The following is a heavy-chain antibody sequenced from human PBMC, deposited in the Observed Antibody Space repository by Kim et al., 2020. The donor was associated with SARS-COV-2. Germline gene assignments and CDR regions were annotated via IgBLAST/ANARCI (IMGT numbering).Heavy chain of an antibody. CDR3: TRHLHYYYGMDV. Sequence: EYAASVKGRFTISRDDSKSIAYLQMNSLKTEDTAVYYCTRHLHYYYGMDVWGQGTTVTVSS. V-gene: IGHV3-49*02. J-gene: IGHJ6*02.